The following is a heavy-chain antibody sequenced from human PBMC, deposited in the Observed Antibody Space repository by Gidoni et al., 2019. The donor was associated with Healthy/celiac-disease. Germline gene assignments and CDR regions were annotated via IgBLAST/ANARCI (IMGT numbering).Heavy chain of an antibody. CDR3: ARGIVVVVAANWFDP. D-gene: IGHD2-15*01. V-gene: IGHV4-34*01. CDR1: GGSFSGYY. J-gene: IGHJ5*02. Sequence: QVQLQQWGAGLLKPSETLSLTCAVYGGSFSGYYWSWIRQPPGKGLEWIGEINHSGSTNYTPSLKSRVTISVDTSKNQFSLKLSSVTAADTAVYYCARGIVVVVAANWFDPWGQGTLVTVSS. CDR2: INHSGST.